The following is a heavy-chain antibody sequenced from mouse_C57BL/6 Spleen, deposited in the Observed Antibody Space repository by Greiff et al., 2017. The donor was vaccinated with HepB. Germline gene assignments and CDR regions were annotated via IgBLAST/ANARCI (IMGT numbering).Heavy chain of an antibody. V-gene: IGHV1-26*01. D-gene: IGHD1-1*01. CDR1: GYTFTDYY. J-gene: IGHJ2*01. CDR3: AREDYGSSSYYFDY. CDR2: INPNNGGT. Sequence: EVKLQQSGPELVKPGASVKISCKASGYTFTDYYMNWVKQSHGKSLEWIGDINPNNGGTSYNQKFKGKATLTVDKSSSTAYMELRSLTSEDSAVYYCAREDYGSSSYYFDYWGQGTTLTVSS.